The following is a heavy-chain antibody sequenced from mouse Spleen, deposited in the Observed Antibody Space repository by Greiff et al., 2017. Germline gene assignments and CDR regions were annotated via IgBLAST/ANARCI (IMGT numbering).Heavy chain of an antibody. CDR3: AREGGDYDGRHFDY. J-gene: IGHJ2*01. V-gene: IGHV3-1*01. Sequence: EVKLLESGPGMVKPSQSLSLTCTVTGYSITSGYDWHWIRHFPGNKLEWMGYISYSGSTNYNPSLKSRISITHDTSKNHFFLKLNSVTTEDTATYYCAREGGDYDGRHFDYWGQGTTLTVSS. D-gene: IGHD2-4*01. CDR1: GYSITSGYD. CDR2: ISYSGST.